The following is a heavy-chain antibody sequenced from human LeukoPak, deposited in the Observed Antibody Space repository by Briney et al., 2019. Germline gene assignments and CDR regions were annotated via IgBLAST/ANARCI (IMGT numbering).Heavy chain of an antibody. J-gene: IGHJ6*03. D-gene: IGHD2-15*01. CDR1: GGSFSGYY. CDR2: INHSGST. V-gene: IGHV4-34*01. CDR3: ARGLRGSLYYYYYYMDV. Sequence: SETLSLTCAVYGGSFSGYYWSWIRQPPGKGLEWIGEINHSGSTNYNPSLKSRVTISVDTSKNQFSLQLSSVTAADTAVYYCARGLRGSLYYYYYYMDVWGKGTTVTASS.